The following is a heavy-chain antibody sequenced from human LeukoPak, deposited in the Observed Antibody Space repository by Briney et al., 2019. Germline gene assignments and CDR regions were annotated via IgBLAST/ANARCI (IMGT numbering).Heavy chain of an antibody. Sequence: GGSLRLSCAASGFTFSNFWMNWVRQAPGKGLEWVANIKQDGSVKHYVDSVKGRFTISRDNSKNTLYLQMNSLRAEDTAVYYCANHRFLEWLIDYWGQGTLVTVSS. CDR3: ANHRFLEWLIDY. J-gene: IGHJ4*02. D-gene: IGHD3-3*01. CDR2: IKQDGSVK. V-gene: IGHV3-7*03. CDR1: GFTFSNFW.